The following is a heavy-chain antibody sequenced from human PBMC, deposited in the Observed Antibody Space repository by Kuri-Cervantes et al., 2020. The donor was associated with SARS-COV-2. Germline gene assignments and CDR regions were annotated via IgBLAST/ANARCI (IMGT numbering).Heavy chain of an antibody. CDR1: GGTFSSYA. J-gene: IGHJ6*03. CDR2: IIPIFGTA. V-gene: IGHV1-69*05. D-gene: IGHD5-18*01. Sequence: SVKVSCKASGGTFSSYAISWVRQAPGQGLEWMGGIIPIFGTANYAQKFQGRVTITTDESTSTAYMELSSLRSEDTAVYYCAREAYSYGFIYYYYMDVWGKGTTVTVSS. CDR3: AREAYSYGFIYYYYMDV.